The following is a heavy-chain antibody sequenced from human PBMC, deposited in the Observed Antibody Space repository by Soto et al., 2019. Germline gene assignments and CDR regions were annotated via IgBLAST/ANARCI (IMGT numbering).Heavy chain of an antibody. CDR3: ARNRVVPAARVDY. J-gene: IGHJ4*02. CDR2: IYYSGST. V-gene: IGHV4-30-4*01. Sequence: PSETLSLTCTVSGGSISSGDYYWSWIRQPPGKGLGWIGHIYYSGSTYYNPSLQSRVTISVDTSKNQFSLKLSSVTASDTAVYYCARNRVVPAARVDYWGQGTLVTVSS. CDR1: GGSISSGDYY. D-gene: IGHD2-2*01.